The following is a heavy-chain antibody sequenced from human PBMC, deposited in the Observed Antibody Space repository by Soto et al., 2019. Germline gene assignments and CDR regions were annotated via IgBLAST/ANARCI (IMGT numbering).Heavy chain of an antibody. V-gene: IGHV3-21*01. J-gene: IGHJ4*02. CDR2: ISESDYT. CDR3: AREDSIIIPAVSDF. Sequence: PGGSLRLSCTVSGFAFNNYGINWVRQAPGKGLEWVSSISESDYTYYSDSVKGRFAISRDNAKSSVSLQMNTLRVEDTAVYYCAREDSIIIPAVSDFWGQGTLVTVPQ. D-gene: IGHD2-2*01. CDR1: GFAFNNYG.